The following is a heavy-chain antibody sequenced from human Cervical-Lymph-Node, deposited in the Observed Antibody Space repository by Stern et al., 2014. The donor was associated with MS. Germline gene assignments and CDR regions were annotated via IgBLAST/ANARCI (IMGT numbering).Heavy chain of an antibody. CDR2: ISWNSGTM. Sequence: EVQLVESGGGLVQPGRSLRLSCAASGFTFNHYAMHWVRQAPGKGLEWVSGISWNSGTMAYADSVKGRFTISRDNAKNSLYLQMNSLRAEDTALYYCARVVAGIAVSGSYFDYWGQGTLVTVSS. J-gene: IGHJ4*02. D-gene: IGHD6-19*01. CDR3: ARVVAGIAVSGSYFDY. V-gene: IGHV3-9*01. CDR1: GFTFNHYA.